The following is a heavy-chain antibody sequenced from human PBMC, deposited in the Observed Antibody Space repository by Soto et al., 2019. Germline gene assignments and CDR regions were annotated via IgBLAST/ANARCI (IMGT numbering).Heavy chain of an antibody. Sequence: SVKVSCKASGGTFSSYAISWVRQAPGQGLEWMGGIIPIFGTANYAQKFQGRVTITADESTSTAYMELSSLRSEDTAVYYCARTYTLTVVGAFDIWGQGTMVTVSS. D-gene: IGHD2-15*01. CDR1: GGTFSSYA. CDR3: ARTYTLTVVGAFDI. CDR2: IIPIFGTA. J-gene: IGHJ3*02. V-gene: IGHV1-69*13.